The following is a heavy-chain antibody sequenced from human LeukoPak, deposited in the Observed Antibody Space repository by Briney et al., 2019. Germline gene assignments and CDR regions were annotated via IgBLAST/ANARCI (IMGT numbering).Heavy chain of an antibody. CDR2: ISWNSGSI. CDR3: ARDVGCSSTSCYMSYYMDV. CDR1: GFTFDDYA. D-gene: IGHD2-2*02. Sequence: GGSLRLSCAASGFTFDDYAMHWVRQAPGKGLEWVSGISWNSGSIGYADSVKGRFTISRDNAKNSLYLQMNSLRAEDTAVYYCARDVGCSSTSCYMSYYMDVWGKGTTVTVSS. J-gene: IGHJ6*03. V-gene: IGHV3-9*01.